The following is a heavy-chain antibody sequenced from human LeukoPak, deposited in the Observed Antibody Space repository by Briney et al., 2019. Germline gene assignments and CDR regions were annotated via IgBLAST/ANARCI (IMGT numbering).Heavy chain of an antibody. D-gene: IGHD1-26*01. CDR1: GFTFSSYA. CDR3: ARGHSGRYQRNDAYDI. V-gene: IGHV3-23*01. Sequence: GGSLRLSCAASGFTFSSYAMSWVRQAPGKGLEWVSAISGSGGSTYYADSVKGRFTISRDKSKNTLYLQMNSLRAEDTAVYYCARGHSGRYQRNDAYDIWGRGTLVTVSS. CDR2: ISGSGGST. J-gene: IGHJ3*02.